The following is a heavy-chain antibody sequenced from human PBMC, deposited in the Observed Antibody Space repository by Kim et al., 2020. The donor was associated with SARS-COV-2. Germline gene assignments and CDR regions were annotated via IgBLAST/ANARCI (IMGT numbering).Heavy chain of an antibody. V-gene: IGHV4-59*01. Sequence: SETLSLTCTVSGGSISSYYWSWIRQPPGKGLEWIGYIYYSGSTNYNPSLKSRVTISVDTSKNQFSLKLSSVTAADTAVYYCARQLCSGGSCYYYYGMDVWGQGTTVTVSS. J-gene: IGHJ6*02. CDR3: ARQLCSGGSCYYYYGMDV. CDR2: IYYSGST. CDR1: GGSISSYY. D-gene: IGHD2-15*01.